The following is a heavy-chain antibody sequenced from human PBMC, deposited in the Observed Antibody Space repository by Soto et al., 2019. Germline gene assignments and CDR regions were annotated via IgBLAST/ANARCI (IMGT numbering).Heavy chain of an antibody. V-gene: IGHV1-18*01. CDR3: ARDREYCSGGSCYSWGAYYYYYYMDV. CDR1: GYTFTSYG. D-gene: IGHD2-15*01. CDR2: ISAYNGNT. J-gene: IGHJ6*03. Sequence: GASVKVSCKASGYTFTSYGISWVRQAPGQGLEWMGWISAYNGNTNYAQKLQGRVTMTTDTSTSTAYMELRSLRSDDTAVYYCARDREYCSGGSCYSWGAYYYYYYMDVWGKGTTVTVSS.